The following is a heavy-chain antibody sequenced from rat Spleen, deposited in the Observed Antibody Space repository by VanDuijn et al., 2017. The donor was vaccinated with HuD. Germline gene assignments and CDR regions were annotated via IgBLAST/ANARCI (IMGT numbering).Heavy chain of an antibody. CDR2: IWSNGGT. V-gene: IGHV2-47*01. Sequence: QVQLKESGPGLVQPSQTLSLTCTVSGLSLTSNSVSWIRQPPGKGLEWMGVIWSNGGTDYNSALKSRLSISRDTSKSQVYLKMNSLQTEDIGTYYCARDRFYTTYGIMDAWGQGASVTVSS. D-gene: IGHD1-2*01. CDR1: GLSLTSNS. CDR3: ARDRFYTTYGIMDA. J-gene: IGHJ4*01.